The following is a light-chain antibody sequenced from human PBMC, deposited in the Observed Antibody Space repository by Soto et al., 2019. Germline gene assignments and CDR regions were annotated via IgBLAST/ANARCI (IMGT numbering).Light chain of an antibody. Sequence: EIVMTQSTASLSVSPGERATLSYRASQSVSSNLAWYQQKPGQAPRLLIYGASTRATGIPARFSGSGSGTEFTLTISSLQSEDFGVYYCQQYNNWPWTFGQGTKVEIK. V-gene: IGKV3-15*01. J-gene: IGKJ1*01. CDR2: GAS. CDR3: QQYNNWPWT. CDR1: QSVSSN.